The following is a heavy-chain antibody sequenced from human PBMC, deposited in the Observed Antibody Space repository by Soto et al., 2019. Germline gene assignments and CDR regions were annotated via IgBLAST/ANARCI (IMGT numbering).Heavy chain of an antibody. CDR3: TRGMVRGVSAFDI. J-gene: IGHJ3*02. V-gene: IGHV3-53*02. D-gene: IGHD3-10*01. Sequence: VQLVETGGALIQPGGSLRLSCAASGFTVSNNFMNWVRQAPGKALEWVSVIYTDGSPYYTDSVRGRFTISRDDSQNKVFLKMNNLRVEDTAVYYCTRGMVRGVSAFDICGQGTTVTVSS. CDR2: IYTDGSP. CDR1: GFTVSNNF.